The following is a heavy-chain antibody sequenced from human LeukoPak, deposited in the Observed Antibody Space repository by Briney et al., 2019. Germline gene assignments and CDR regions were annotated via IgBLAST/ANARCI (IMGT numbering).Heavy chain of an antibody. CDR1: GYTFTGYY. D-gene: IGHD1-26*01. J-gene: IGHJ5*02. Sequence: GASVKVSCKASGYTFTGYYMHWVRQAPGQGLEWMGWINPNSGGTNYAQKFQGRVTMTRDTSISTAYMELSRLRSDDTAVYYCARDKGVGATWNWFDPWGQGTLVTVSS. V-gene: IGHV1-2*02. CDR3: ARDKGVGATWNWFDP. CDR2: INPNSGGT.